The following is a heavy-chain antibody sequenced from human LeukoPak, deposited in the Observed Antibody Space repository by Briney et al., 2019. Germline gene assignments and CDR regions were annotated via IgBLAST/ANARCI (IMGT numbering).Heavy chain of an antibody. J-gene: IGHJ4*02. CDR1: GFTVSSNY. D-gene: IGHD2-2*01. CDR3: ARLAGTYCVTTSCYADY. Sequence: GGSLRLSCAASGFTVSSNYMSWVRQAPGKGLEWVSVIYSGGSTYYADSVKGRFTISRDNSKNTLYLQMKSLRAEDTAIYYCARLAGTYCVTTSCYADYWGQGALVTVSS. CDR2: IYSGGST. V-gene: IGHV3-53*01.